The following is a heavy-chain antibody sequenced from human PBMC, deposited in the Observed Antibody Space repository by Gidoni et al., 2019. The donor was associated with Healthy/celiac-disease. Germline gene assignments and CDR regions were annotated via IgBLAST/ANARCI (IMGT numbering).Heavy chain of an antibody. Sequence: QVQLVESGGGVVQPGRSLRLSCAASGFTFRRYGMHWVRQAPGKGLEWVAVIWYDGSNKYYADSVKGRFTISRDNSKNTLYLQMNSLRAEDTAVYYCARDPRPVSDGSPDYWGQGTLVTVSS. J-gene: IGHJ4*02. D-gene: IGHD1-26*01. CDR2: IWYDGSNK. CDR1: GFTFRRYG. V-gene: IGHV3-33*01. CDR3: ARDPRPVSDGSPDY.